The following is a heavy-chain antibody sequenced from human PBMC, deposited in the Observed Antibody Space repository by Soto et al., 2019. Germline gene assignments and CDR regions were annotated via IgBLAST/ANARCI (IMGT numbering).Heavy chain of an antibody. Sequence: XGTLSLTCTVSGGSISSYYWSWIRQPPGKGLEWIGYIYYSGSTNYNPSLKSRVTISVDTSKNQFSLKLSSVTAADTAVYYCASLLRGNWFDPWGQGTLVTVSS. J-gene: IGHJ5*02. CDR1: GGSISSYY. D-gene: IGHD2-15*01. CDR3: ASLLRGNWFDP. CDR2: IYYSGST. V-gene: IGHV4-59*01.